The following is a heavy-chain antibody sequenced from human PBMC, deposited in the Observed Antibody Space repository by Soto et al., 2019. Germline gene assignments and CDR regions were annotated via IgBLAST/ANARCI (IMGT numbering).Heavy chain of an antibody. CDR1: GFTFSSYA. CDR3: AKALGELSPEGYDY. CDR2: ISYDGSDK. Sequence: QVQLVESGGGVVQPGRSLRLSCAASGFTFSSYAMHWVRQAPGKGLEWVAVISYDGSDKYYAGSVKGRFTISRDNSKNTLNLQMNSLRADDTAVYYCAKALGELSPEGYDYWGQGTLITVSS. D-gene: IGHD3-16*02. V-gene: IGHV3-30*18. J-gene: IGHJ4*02.